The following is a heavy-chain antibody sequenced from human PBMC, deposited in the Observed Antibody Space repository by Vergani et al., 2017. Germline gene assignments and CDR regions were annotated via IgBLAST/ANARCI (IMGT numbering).Heavy chain of an antibody. CDR3: ATAGAAYCRGASGYDFFEY. V-gene: IGHV3-30*02. CDR2: TRYDGIVE. Sequence: QVQLVESGGGVVQPGGSLRLSCAASGFTFTNYGMHWVRQAPGKGVKWVAFTRYDGIVEYYGDSVRGRFTISRDNSKNTLYLQMNRLRPEDTAVYYCATAGAAYCRGASGYDFFEYWGQGTLVTVAS. D-gene: IGHD2-15*01. CDR1: GFTFTNYG. J-gene: IGHJ4*02.